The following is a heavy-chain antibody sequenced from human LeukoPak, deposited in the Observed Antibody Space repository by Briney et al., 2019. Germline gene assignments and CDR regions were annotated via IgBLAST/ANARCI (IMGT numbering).Heavy chain of an antibody. CDR2: IKGDGTET. D-gene: IGHD3-22*01. CDR3: AKDHIADTYYYDSSGYYLDY. Sequence: GGSLRLSCIASGFTFSDYWMAWIRQAPGKGLEWVANIKGDGTETHYVDVVKGRFTISRNNAKRSLFLQMNSLRAEDTAVYYCAKDHIADTYYYDSSGYYLDYWGQGTLVTVSS. CDR1: GFTFSDYW. J-gene: IGHJ4*02. V-gene: IGHV3-7*01.